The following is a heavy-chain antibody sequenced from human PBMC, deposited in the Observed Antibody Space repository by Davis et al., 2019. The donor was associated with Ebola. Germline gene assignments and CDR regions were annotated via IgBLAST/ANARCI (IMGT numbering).Heavy chain of an antibody. CDR2: ISYDAYKM. CDR3: ARESFSPQGTMVRGLMDY. Sequence: PGGSLRLSFAASGFTFSTYAMTWVRQTPGKGLEWVAVISYDAYKMFYADSVKGRFTISRDNSKNTLYLQMNSLIPEDTAVYYCARESFSPQGTMVRGLMDYWGQGTLVIVSS. J-gene: IGHJ4*02. CDR1: GFTFSTYA. V-gene: IGHV3-30*04. D-gene: IGHD3-10*01.